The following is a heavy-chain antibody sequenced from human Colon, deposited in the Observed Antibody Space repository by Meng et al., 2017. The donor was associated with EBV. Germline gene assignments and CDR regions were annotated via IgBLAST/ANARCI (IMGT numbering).Heavy chain of an antibody. Sequence: QVQLQESGPGLVKPSGXXSLTCAVSGGSISRSDWWSWVRQPPGKGLEWIGETSHSGSTDYSQSLKSRVTISLDKSKNQLSLKLNSVTAADTAVYYCASSDYYRSDYWGQGTLVTVSS. CDR2: TSHSGST. V-gene: IGHV4-4*02. D-gene: IGHD3-22*01. CDR3: ASSDYYRSDY. CDR1: GGSISRSDW. J-gene: IGHJ4*02.